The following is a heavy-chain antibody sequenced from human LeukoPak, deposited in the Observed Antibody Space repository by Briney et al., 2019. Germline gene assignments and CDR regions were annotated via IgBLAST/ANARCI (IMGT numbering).Heavy chain of an antibody. V-gene: IGHV4-30-4*01. Sequence: PSQTLSLTCTVSGGSISSGDYYWSWIRQPPGKGLEWIGYIYYSGSTYYNPSLKSRVTISVDTSKNQFSLKLSSVTAADTAVYYCARAPEYSSSWYRGSRPLFDYWGQGTLVTVSS. CDR2: IYYSGST. CDR3: ARAPEYSSSWYRGSRPLFDY. D-gene: IGHD6-13*01. CDR1: GGSISSGDYY. J-gene: IGHJ4*02.